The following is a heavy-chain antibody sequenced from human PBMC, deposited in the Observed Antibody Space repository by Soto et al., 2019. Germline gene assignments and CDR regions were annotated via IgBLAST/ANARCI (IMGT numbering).Heavy chain of an antibody. CDR2: INAGNGNT. V-gene: IGHV1-3*01. CDR3: ARVGYYARGRGGDWLLSQAAY. CDR1: GDSFTSYA. J-gene: IGHJ4*01. D-gene: IGHD3-9*01. Sequence: ASVKVSCKACGDSFTSYARHWVRQAPGQRLEWMGWINAGNGNTNYAQKLQGRVTMTTDTSTSTAYMELRSLRSDDTAVYYCARVGYYARGRGGDWLLSQAAYWGHGTLVTVSS.